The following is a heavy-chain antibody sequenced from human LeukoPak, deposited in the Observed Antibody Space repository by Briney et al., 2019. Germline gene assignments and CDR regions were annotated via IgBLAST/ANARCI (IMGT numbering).Heavy chain of an antibody. D-gene: IGHD2-2*02. CDR1: GGPISSYY. CDR2: IYYSGST. V-gene: IGHV4-59*01. CDR3: ARSRSSAIRS. J-gene: IGHJ4*02. Sequence: PSETLSLTCTVSGGPISSYYWSWIRQPPGKGLEWIGYIYYSGSTNYNPSLKSRVTISVDTSKNQFSLKLSSVTAADTAVYYCARSRSSAIRSWGQGTLVTVSS.